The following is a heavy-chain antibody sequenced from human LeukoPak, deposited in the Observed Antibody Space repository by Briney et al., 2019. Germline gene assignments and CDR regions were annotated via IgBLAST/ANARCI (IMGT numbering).Heavy chain of an antibody. D-gene: IGHD6-13*01. Sequence: GGSLRLSCAASGFVLSNYAMSWVRQAPGKGLEWVSTISASGSRTYYTDSVKGRFSISRENSRNTMELQMNSLRAEDTAIYYCAKHPQGAAGAHFDYWGQGTLVTVSS. CDR1: GFVLSNYA. CDR2: ISASGSRT. V-gene: IGHV3-23*01. CDR3: AKHPQGAAGAHFDY. J-gene: IGHJ4*02.